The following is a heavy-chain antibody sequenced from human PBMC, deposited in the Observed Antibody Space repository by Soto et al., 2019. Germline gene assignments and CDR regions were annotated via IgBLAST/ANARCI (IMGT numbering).Heavy chain of an antibody. J-gene: IGHJ4*02. CDR2: VYSSGTP. Sequence: QVQLQESGPGLVKPSETLSLTCTVSGGAISGYYWGWIRQPPGKGLEWIGYVYSSGTPYYTPSLTSRVTISVDTSKNQFSLKLSSVTAADPAVYYCARFFSSSLFDYWAQGSLVTVSS. CDR3: ARFFSSSLFDY. V-gene: IGHV4-59*08. D-gene: IGHD6-6*01. CDR1: GGAISGYY.